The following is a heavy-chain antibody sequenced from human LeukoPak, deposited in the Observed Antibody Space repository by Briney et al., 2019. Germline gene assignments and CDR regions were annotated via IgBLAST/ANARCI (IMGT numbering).Heavy chain of an antibody. V-gene: IGHV5-51*01. J-gene: IGHJ5*02. CDR1: GYSFTSYW. CDR3: ARQDCGGDCYSLSGWFDP. D-gene: IGHD2-21*02. CDR2: IYPGDSDT. Sequence: GESLKISCKGSGYSFTSYWIGWVRQLPGKGLEWMGIIYPGDSDTRYSPSFQGQVTISADKSISTAYLQWSSLKASDTAMYYCARQDCGGDCYSLSGWFDPWGQGTLVTVSS.